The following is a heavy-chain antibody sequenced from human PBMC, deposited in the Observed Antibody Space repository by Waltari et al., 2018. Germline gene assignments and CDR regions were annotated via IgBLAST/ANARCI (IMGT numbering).Heavy chain of an antibody. Sequence: EVQLVESGGGLVQPGGSLRLSCAASGFTFSSYSMNWVRQAPGKGLEWVSYISSSSSTIYYADSVKGRFTISRDNAKNSLYLQMNSLRAEDTAVYYCARNPIGLEWFLRSGYFDYWGQGTLVTVSS. CDR2: ISSSSSTI. CDR1: GFTFSSYS. V-gene: IGHV3-48*04. J-gene: IGHJ4*02. D-gene: IGHD3-3*01. CDR3: ARNPIGLEWFLRSGYFDY.